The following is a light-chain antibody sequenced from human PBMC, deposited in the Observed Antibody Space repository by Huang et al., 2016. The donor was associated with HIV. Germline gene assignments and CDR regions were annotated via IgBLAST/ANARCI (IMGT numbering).Light chain of an antibody. CDR1: QGVRNN. CDR2: AAS. V-gene: IGKV3-15*01. Sequence: EVVMTQSPATLSVSPGERATLSCRASQGVRNNLAWYQQKPGHAPRLLSFAASTRATGIPARFSASGSGTEFTLTISSLQSEDFAVYYCQQHNSWPPRFGGGTKVEI. J-gene: IGKJ4*01. CDR3: QQHNSWPPR.